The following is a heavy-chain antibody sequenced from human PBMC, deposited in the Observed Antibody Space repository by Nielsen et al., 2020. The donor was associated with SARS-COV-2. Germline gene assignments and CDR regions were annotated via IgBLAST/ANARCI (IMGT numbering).Heavy chain of an antibody. D-gene: IGHD3-9*01. Sequence: ASMKVSCKASGYTFSGYGISWVRQAPGQGLEWMGWISAYNGNTNYAQKLKDRVTMTTDTSTNTAYMELRSLRSDDTAVYYCVREAGFDDILTGYRSLDNWGQGTLVTVSS. CDR1: GYTFSGYG. V-gene: IGHV1-18*01. J-gene: IGHJ4*02. CDR3: VREAGFDDILTGYRSLDN. CDR2: ISAYNGNT.